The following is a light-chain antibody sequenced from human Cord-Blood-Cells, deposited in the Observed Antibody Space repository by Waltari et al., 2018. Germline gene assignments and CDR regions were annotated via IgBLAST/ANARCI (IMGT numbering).Light chain of an antibody. J-gene: IGLJ3*02. Sequence: SYVLTQPPSVSVAPGKTARITCGGNNIGSKSVHGYQQKPGQAPVLVVYDDSARPSGIPERFSGSNSGNTATLTISRVEAGDEADDYCQVWDSSSDREVFGGGTKLTVL. CDR2: DDS. V-gene: IGLV3-21*03. CDR3: QVWDSSSDREV. CDR1: NIGSKS.